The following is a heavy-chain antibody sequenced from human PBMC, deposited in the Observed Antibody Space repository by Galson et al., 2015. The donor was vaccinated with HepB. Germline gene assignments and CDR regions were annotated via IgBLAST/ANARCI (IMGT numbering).Heavy chain of an antibody. CDR2: ISYSGST. CDR3: ARGVNWGYGWYFDL. Sequence: LSLTCTVSGGSISIHSYYWGWIRQPPGKGLEWIGSISYSGSTYYNPSLKSRVTISVDTSKNQFSLNLSSLTAADTAVYYCARGVNWGYGWYFDLWGRGALVTVSS. D-gene: IGHD7-27*01. V-gene: IGHV4-39*07. J-gene: IGHJ2*01. CDR1: GGSISIHSYY.